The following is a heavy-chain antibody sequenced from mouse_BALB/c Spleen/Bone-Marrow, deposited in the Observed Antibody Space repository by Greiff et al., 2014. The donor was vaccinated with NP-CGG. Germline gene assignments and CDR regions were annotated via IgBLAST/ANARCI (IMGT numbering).Heavy chain of an antibody. V-gene: IGHV1-62-2*01. CDR3: ARHEERLITTAAWFAY. Sequence: QVQLKESGAELVKPGASVKLSCKASGYTFTEYTIHWVKQRSGQGLEWIGWFYPGSGSIKYNEKFKDKATLTADKSSSTVYMELSRLTSEDSAVYFCARHEERLITTAAWFAYWGQGTLVTVSA. CDR1: GYTFTEYT. J-gene: IGHJ3*01. CDR2: FYPGSGSI. D-gene: IGHD1-2*01.